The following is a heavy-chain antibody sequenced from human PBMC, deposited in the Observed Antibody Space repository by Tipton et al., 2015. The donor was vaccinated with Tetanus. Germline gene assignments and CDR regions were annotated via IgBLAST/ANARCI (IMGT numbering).Heavy chain of an antibody. J-gene: IGHJ4*02. CDR3: ARGMAEASNCGGDCYSDY. CDR1: GFTFSSYG. D-gene: IGHD2-21*02. Sequence: SLRLSCAASGFTFSSYGMHWVRQAPGKGLEWVTVIWYDGSNKYYADSVKGRFTISRDNSKNTVYLQMNNLRAEDTAVYYCARGMAEASNCGGDCYSDYWGQGTLVTVSS. V-gene: IGHV3-33*01. CDR2: IWYDGSNK.